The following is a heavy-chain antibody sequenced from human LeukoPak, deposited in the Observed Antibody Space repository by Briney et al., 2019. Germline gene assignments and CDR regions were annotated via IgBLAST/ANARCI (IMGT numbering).Heavy chain of an antibody. Sequence: ASVTVSCKASGYTFTSYYVHWVRQAPGQGLEWMGIISPSGDSTSYAQNFQGRVTMTRDTSTSTVYMELRSLRSEDTAVYYCAGIHNWNYAIDYWGQGTLVTVSS. J-gene: IGHJ4*02. CDR2: ISPSGDST. CDR1: GYTFTSYY. D-gene: IGHD1-7*01. V-gene: IGHV1-46*01. CDR3: AGIHNWNYAIDY.